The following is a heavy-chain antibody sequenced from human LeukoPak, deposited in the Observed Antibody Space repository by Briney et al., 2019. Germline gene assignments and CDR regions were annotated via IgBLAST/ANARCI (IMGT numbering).Heavy chain of an antibody. V-gene: IGHV3-21*06. CDR3: ATETSGRHYDY. Sequence: GGSLRLSCTTSGLTFSTSGFNWVRQAPGKGLEWVASIGPTGFDRYHANSIKGRFTISRDNANNFLYLQMDSLRAEDTAVYYCATETSGRHYDYWGQGTLLTVSS. CDR1: GLTFSTSG. D-gene: IGHD6-19*01. CDR2: IGPTGFDR. J-gene: IGHJ4*02.